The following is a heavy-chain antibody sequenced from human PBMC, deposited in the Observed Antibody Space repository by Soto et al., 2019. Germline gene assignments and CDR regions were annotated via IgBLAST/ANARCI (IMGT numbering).Heavy chain of an antibody. CDR2: IDADNGNT. Sequence: QVQLVQSGAEVRMPGASVKVSCKASGYSFTTYALHWVRQAPGQRLEWMAWIDADNGNTKYSQKFQGRVTVTRDTIASKIYMQLSSLKSEDTAVFYCASQLPGTGGAFDIWGQGTAVTVS. D-gene: IGHD1-1*01. J-gene: IGHJ3*02. V-gene: IGHV1-3*01. CDR3: ASQLPGTGGAFDI. CDR1: GYSFTTYA.